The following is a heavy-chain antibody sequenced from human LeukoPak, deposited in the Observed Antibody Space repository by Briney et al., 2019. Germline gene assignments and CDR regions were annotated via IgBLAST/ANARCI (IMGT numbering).Heavy chain of an antibody. CDR1: GYTFTTYD. CDR3: ARGPNKSDGGNSGSAWFDP. D-gene: IGHD4-23*01. J-gene: IGHJ5*02. CDR2: MNPNSGNT. Sequence: ASVKVSGKASGYTFTTYDINWVRQATGQGLEWRGWMNPNSGNTGYAQKFQGRVTMTRNTSISTAYMELSSLRSEDTAVYYCARGPNKSDGGNSGSAWFDPWGQGTLVTVSS. V-gene: IGHV1-8*01.